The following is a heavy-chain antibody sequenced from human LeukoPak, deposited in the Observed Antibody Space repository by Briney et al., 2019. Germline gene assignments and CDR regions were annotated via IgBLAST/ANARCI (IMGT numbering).Heavy chain of an antibody. CDR2: INPNSGGT. V-gene: IGHV1-2*02. Sequence: ASVKVSCKASGYTFTSYDINWVRQATGQGLEWMGWINPNSGGTNYAQKFQGRVTMTRDTSISTAYMELSRLRSDDTAVYYCARVLGIVGATFDYWGQGTLVTVSS. CDR3: ARVLGIVGATFDY. D-gene: IGHD1-26*01. CDR1: GYTFTSYD. J-gene: IGHJ4*02.